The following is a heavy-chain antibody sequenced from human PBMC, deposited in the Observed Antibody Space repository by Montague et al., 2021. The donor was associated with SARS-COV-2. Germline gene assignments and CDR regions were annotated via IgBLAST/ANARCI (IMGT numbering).Heavy chain of an antibody. CDR2: ISYDGSNK. CDR3: AGELGLYGMDV. V-gene: IGHV3-30*04. CDR1: GFTFSSYA. D-gene: IGHD3-3*02. J-gene: IGHJ6*02. Sequence: SLRLSCAASGFTFSSYAMHWVRQAPGKGLEWVAVISYDGSNKYYADSVKGRFTISRDNSKNTLYLQMNSLRAEDTAVYYCAGELGLYGMDVWGQGTTVTVSS.